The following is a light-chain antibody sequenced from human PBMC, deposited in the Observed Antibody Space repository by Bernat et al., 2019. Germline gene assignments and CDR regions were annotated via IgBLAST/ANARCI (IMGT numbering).Light chain of an antibody. CDR3: SAWDSRLSAYV. Sequence: QAGLTQPPSVSKDLRQTATLTCTGNSINVGNQGAAWLQQHQGHPPKLLSYRNNNRPSGISERFSASRSGNTAYLTITGLQPEDEADYYCSAWDSRLSAYVFGTGTKVTVL. J-gene: IGLJ1*01. CDR2: RNN. CDR1: SINVGNQG. V-gene: IGLV10-54*04.